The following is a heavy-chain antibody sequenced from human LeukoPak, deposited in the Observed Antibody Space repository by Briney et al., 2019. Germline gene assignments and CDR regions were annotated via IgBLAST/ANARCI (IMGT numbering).Heavy chain of an antibody. D-gene: IGHD2-2*01. CDR1: GFTFSSYA. Sequence: GGSLRLSCAASGFTFSSYATSWVRQSTGKALEWVSAISGSGGSTYYADSVKGRFTISRDNSKNTLYLQMNSLRAEHTAVYYCARVIVVVPASDYFDYWGQGTPVTVSS. V-gene: IGHV3-23*01. CDR3: ARVIVVVPASDYFDY. CDR2: ISGSGGST. J-gene: IGHJ4*02.